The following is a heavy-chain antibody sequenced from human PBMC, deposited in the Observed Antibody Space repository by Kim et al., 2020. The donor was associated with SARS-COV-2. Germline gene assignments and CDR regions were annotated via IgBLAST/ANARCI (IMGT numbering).Heavy chain of an antibody. D-gene: IGHD1-20*01. CDR3: AKDRRYMASSGGMDV. V-gene: IGHV3-30*18. CDR1: GFTFSSYG. J-gene: IGHJ6*02. Sequence: GGSLRLSCAASGFTFSSYGMHWVRQAPGKGLEWVAVISYDGSNKYYADSVKGRFTISRDNSKNTLYPQMNSLRAEDTAAYYCAKDRRYMASSGGMDVWG. CDR2: ISYDGSNK.